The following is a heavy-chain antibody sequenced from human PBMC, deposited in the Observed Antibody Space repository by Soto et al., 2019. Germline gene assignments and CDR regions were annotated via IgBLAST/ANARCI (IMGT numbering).Heavy chain of an antibody. CDR1: GFTFSSYA. D-gene: IGHD6-19*01. Sequence: EVQLLESGGGLVQPGGSLRLSCAASGFTFSSYAMSWVRQAPGKGLEWVSHISSGSSTYYADSVKGRFTISRDNSKNTLYLQVNSLRAEDTAVYYSAKTYKGTAYNTGLLAAFDIWGQVTTVTVSS. J-gene: IGHJ3*02. CDR2: ISSGSST. CDR3: AKTYKGTAYNTGLLAAFDI. V-gene: IGHV3-23*01.